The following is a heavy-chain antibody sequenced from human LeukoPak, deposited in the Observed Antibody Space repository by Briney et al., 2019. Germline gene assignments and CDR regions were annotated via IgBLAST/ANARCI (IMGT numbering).Heavy chain of an antibody. V-gene: IGHV3-33*01. CDR2: IWYDGSNK. CDR3: ARDEKSGLRYFDWLLYGPFDY. CDR1: GFTFSSYG. J-gene: IGHJ4*02. Sequence: GGSLRLSCAASGFTFSSYGMHWVRQAPGKGLEWMAVIWYDGSNKYYADSVKGRFTISRDNSKNTLYLQMNSLRAEDTAVYYCARDEKSGLRYFDWLLYGPFDYWGQGTLVTVSS. D-gene: IGHD3-9*01.